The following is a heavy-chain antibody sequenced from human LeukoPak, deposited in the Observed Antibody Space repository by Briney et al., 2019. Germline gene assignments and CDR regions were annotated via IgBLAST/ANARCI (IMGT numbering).Heavy chain of an antibody. CDR2: IYTSGST. CDR3: ARDAYYYDSSGYRQFDY. D-gene: IGHD3-22*01. V-gene: IGHV4-4*07. CDR1: GGSISSYY. J-gene: IGHJ4*02. Sequence: PSETLSLTCTVSGGSISSYYWSWIRQPAGKGLEWIGRIYTSGSTNYNPSLKSRVTMSVDTSKNQFSLKLSSVTAADTAVYYCARDAYYYDSSGYRQFDYWGQGTLVTVSS.